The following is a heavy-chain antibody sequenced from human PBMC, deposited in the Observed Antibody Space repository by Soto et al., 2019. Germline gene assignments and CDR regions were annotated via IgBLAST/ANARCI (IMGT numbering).Heavy chain of an antibody. Sequence: QVQLVQSGAEVKKPGSSVKVSCKASGGTFSSYAISWVRQAPGQGLEWMGGIIPISGTANYAQRFQGRVTITADEYTSTAYMELSSSRSEDTAVYYCARSQGSSTSLEIYYYYYYGMDVWGQGTTVTVSS. V-gene: IGHV1-69*01. CDR2: IIPISGTA. J-gene: IGHJ6*02. CDR1: GGTFSSYA. CDR3: ARSQGSSTSLEIYYYYYYGMDV. D-gene: IGHD2-2*01.